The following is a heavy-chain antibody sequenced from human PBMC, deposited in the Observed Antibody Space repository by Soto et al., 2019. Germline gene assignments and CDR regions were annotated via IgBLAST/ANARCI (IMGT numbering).Heavy chain of an antibody. CDR2: ISAYTGNT. CDR3: ARDCGGDCFPDY. Sequence: QVQLEQSGSEVKKPVASVKVSCKASGYTFTNYGISWVRQAPGQRLEWMGWISAYTGNTNYAQNFQGRVTMTTDTSTTTAYMDLRSLRSDDTAVYYCARDCGGDCFPDYWGQGTLVTVSS. J-gene: IGHJ4*02. V-gene: IGHV1-18*01. CDR1: GYTFTNYG. D-gene: IGHD2-21*02.